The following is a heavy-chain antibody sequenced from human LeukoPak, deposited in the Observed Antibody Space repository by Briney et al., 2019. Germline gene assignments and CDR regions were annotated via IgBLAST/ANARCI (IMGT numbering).Heavy chain of an antibody. CDR3: ARDPYSSSWSYGMDV. Sequence: PGGSLRLFCTASGFTFSNYWMSWVRQTPEKGLEWVANIKQDGSETVYVDSVKGRFTISRDNAQSSLYLQMNSLRAEDTAVYYCARDPYSSSWSYGMDVWGQGTTVTVS. J-gene: IGHJ6*02. CDR1: GFTFSNYW. V-gene: IGHV3-7*05. CDR2: IKQDGSET. D-gene: IGHD6-13*01.